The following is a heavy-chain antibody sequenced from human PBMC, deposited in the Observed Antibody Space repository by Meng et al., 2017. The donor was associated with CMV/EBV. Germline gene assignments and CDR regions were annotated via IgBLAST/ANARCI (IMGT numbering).Heavy chain of an antibody. CDR1: GFSLRTSGMC. J-gene: IGHJ6*02. CDR3: ARTPQLAGYYYYGMDV. CDR2: IDWDDDK. Sequence: FGPTLVNLTQTLTLLCTFSGFSLRTSGMCVSWVRQPPGKALEWLALIDWDDDKYYSTSLKTRLTISKDTPKNQVVLTLTNMDPVDTATYYCARTPQLAGYYYYGMDVWGQGTTVTVSS. D-gene: IGHD6-6*01. V-gene: IGHV2-70*20.